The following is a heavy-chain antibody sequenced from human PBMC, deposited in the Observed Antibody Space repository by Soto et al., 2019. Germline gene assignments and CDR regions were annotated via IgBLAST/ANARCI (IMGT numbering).Heavy chain of an antibody. V-gene: IGHV4-39*01. J-gene: IGHJ5*02. CDR2: IYYSGST. D-gene: IGHD2-21*02. CDR3: ARARSVVTPGVVVWFDP. CDR1: GGSISSSSDY. Sequence: QLQLQESGPGLVKPSETLSLTCTVSGGSISSSSDYWGWIRQPPGKGLEWIGSIYYSGSTYYNPSLKSRVTISVDTSKNQFSLKLSSVTAADTAVYYCARARSVVTPGVVVWFDPWGQGTLVTVSS.